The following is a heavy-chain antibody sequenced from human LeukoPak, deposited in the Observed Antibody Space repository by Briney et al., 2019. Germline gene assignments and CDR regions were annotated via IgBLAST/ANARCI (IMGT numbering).Heavy chain of an antibody. J-gene: IGHJ5*02. D-gene: IGHD2-15*01. CDR3: ATAGGYCSGGSCYGWFDP. CDR1: GYTLTELS. V-gene: IGHV1-24*01. Sequence: ASVKVSCKVSGYTLTELSMHWVRQAPGKGLEWMGGFDPEDGETIYAQKFQGRVTMTEDTSTDTAYMELSSLSSEDTAVYYCATAGGYCSGGSCYGWFDPWGQGTLVTVSS. CDR2: FDPEDGET.